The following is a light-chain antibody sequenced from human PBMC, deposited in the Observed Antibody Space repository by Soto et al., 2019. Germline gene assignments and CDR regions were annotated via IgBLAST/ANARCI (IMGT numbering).Light chain of an antibody. Sequence: DIQLTQSPSFLSASVGDRVTITCRASQDVSDYLAWYQHAPGKAPNLLIYAAYTLQSGVPSRISGSGSGTEFSLTITSLQPEDFATYYCQYLNGAPTITFGQGTRLDIK. CDR3: QYLNGAPTIT. V-gene: IGKV1-9*01. J-gene: IGKJ5*01. CDR2: AAY. CDR1: QDVSDY.